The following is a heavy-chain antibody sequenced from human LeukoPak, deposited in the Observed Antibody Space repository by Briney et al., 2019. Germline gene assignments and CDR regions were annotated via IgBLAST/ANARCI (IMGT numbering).Heavy chain of an antibody. J-gene: IGHJ5*02. CDR3: ARGVHYYGSGSYLGKGPNWFDP. Sequence: ASVKVSCKASGYTFTSYAMNWVRQAPGQGLEWVGWINTNTGNPTYAQGFTGRFVFSLDTSVSTAYLQISSLKAEDTAVYYCARGVHYYGSGSYLGKGPNWFDPWGQGTLVTVSS. D-gene: IGHD3-10*01. CDR2: INTNTGNP. CDR1: GYTFTSYA. V-gene: IGHV7-4-1*02.